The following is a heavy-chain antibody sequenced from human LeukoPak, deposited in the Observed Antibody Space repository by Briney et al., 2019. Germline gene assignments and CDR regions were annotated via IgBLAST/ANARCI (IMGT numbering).Heavy chain of an antibody. V-gene: IGHV1-69*04. Sequence: SVKVSCKASGGTFSSYAISWVRQAPGQGLEWMGRIIPILGIANYAQKFQGRVTITADKSTSTAYMELSSLRSEDTAVYYCARENKASVSGGYPDYWGQGTLVTVSS. CDR1: GGTFSSYA. CDR3: ARENKASVSGGYPDY. J-gene: IGHJ4*02. CDR2: IIPILGIA. D-gene: IGHD2-15*01.